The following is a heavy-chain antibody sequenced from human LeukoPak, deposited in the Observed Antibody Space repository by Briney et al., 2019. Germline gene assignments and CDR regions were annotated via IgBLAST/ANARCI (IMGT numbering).Heavy chain of an antibody. D-gene: IGHD3-22*01. V-gene: IGHV3-33*06. CDR1: GFTFSIYA. CDR2: MWYDGSNE. J-gene: IGHJ3*02. Sequence: GRSLILSCAASGFTFSIYAMHWVRQAPGKGLEWVAVMWYDGSNEYYADSVKGRFTISRDNSKNTLYLQMNSLRVEDTAVYYCAKDPPALEVTYGFDIWGQGTMVTVSS. CDR3: AKDPPALEVTYGFDI.